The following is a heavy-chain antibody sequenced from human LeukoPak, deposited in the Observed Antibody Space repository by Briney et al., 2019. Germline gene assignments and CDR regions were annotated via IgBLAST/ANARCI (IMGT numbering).Heavy chain of an antibody. Sequence: QPGGSLRLSCAASGFTFSSYAMSWVRQAPGKRLDWVSAISGSGGSTYYADSVKRRFTISRDNSKNKLYLQMNSLRAQDTAVYYCAKDKAATMALDYWGQGTLVTVSS. CDR1: GFTFSSYA. CDR3: AKDKAATMALDY. D-gene: IGHD5-12*01. CDR2: ISGSGGST. J-gene: IGHJ4*02. V-gene: IGHV3-23*01.